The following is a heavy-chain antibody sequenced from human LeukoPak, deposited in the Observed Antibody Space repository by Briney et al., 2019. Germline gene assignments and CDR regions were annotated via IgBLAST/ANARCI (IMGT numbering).Heavy chain of an antibody. D-gene: IGHD3-10*01. Sequence: ETLSLTCTVSGDSISRYYWSWIRQPAGKGLEWVSRINTDGSSTSYADSVKGRFTISRDNAKNTLYLQMNSLRAEDTAVYYCARELHVLLWFGELFSWFDPWGQGTLVTVSS. CDR1: GDSISRYY. J-gene: IGHJ5*02. CDR3: ARELHVLLWFGELFSWFDP. CDR2: INTDGSST. V-gene: IGHV3-74*01.